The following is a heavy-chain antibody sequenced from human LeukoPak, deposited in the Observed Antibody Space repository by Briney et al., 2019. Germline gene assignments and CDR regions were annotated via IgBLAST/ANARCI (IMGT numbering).Heavy chain of an antibody. J-gene: IGHJ4*02. CDR3: ARESGYAVGDF. V-gene: IGHV3-53*01. CDR1: GFTFSTYN. CDR2: IYNDGRT. D-gene: IGHD5-12*01. Sequence: SGGSLRLSCAASGFTFSTYNMNWVRQAPGKGLEWASVIYNDGRTYYADSVKGRFIISKDNSKNTLYLQMNNLRADDTAVYYCARESGYAVGDFWGRGTLVTVSS.